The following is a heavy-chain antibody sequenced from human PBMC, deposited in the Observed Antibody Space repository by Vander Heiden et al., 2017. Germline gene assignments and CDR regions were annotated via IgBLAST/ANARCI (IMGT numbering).Heavy chain of an antibody. D-gene: IGHD3-22*01. J-gene: IGHJ4*02. CDR2: ISSSSSYI. Sequence: EVQLVESGGGLVKPGGSLRLSCAASGFTFSSYSMNWVRQAPGKGLEWVSSISSSSSYIYYADSVKGRFTISRDNAKNSLYLQMNSLRAEDTAVYYCARDNYDSSGAFDYWGQGNLVTVSS. V-gene: IGHV3-21*01. CDR1: GFTFSSYS. CDR3: ARDNYDSSGAFDY.